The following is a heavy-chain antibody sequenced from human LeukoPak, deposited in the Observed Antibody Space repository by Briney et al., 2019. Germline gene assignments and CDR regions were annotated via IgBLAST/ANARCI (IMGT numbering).Heavy chain of an antibody. CDR2: IDPSDSYT. Sequence: GESLKISCKGSGYSFTSYWISWVRQMPGKGLEWMGRIDPSDSYTNYSPSFQGHVTISADKFISTAYLQWSSLKASDTAMYYCARLDPIPAAISVRDYWGQGTLVTVSS. D-gene: IGHD2-2*01. CDR1: GYSFTSYW. J-gene: IGHJ4*02. CDR3: ARLDPIPAAISVRDY. V-gene: IGHV5-10-1*01.